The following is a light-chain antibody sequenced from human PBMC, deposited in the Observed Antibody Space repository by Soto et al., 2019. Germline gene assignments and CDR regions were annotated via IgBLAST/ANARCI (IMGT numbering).Light chain of an antibody. Sequence: IVMTQSPATLSVSPGERVTISCRASQSVSSNLAWYQQKPGKAPRLLIYGASTRHSGIPARFSGSGSGTEFTLTISSLQSEDFTAYYCQQYNKWPLTFGQGTKVDIK. CDR1: QSVSSN. V-gene: IGKV3-15*01. CDR2: GAS. CDR3: QQYNKWPLT. J-gene: IGKJ1*01.